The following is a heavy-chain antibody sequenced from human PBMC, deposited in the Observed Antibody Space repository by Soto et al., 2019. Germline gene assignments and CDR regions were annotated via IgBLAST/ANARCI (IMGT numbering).Heavy chain of an antibody. CDR1: GFSFSISP. CDR2: ISYDGTNK. Sequence: PGGSLRLSCAASGFSFSISPMHWVRQAPGKGPEWVALISYDGTNKFYADSVRGRFTISRDNSESTLYLHVDSLRPEDAAVYYCARDPKTTGGQHWAFNYFDSWGQGTLVTVSS. J-gene: IGHJ4*02. V-gene: IGHV3-30-3*01. CDR3: ARDPKTTGGQHWAFNYFDS. D-gene: IGHD2-8*02.